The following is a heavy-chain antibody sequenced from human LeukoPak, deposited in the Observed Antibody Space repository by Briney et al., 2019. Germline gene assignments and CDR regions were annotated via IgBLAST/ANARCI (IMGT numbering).Heavy chain of an antibody. V-gene: IGHV3-7*05. CDR3: ARLPLTARRHFEY. CDR1: GFTFNNYW. CDR2: IKEDGNEK. D-gene: IGHD3-9*01. Sequence: GGSLRLSCAPSGFTFNNYWMSWVRQAPGKGLEWVANIKEDGNEKYYVDFVKGRFIISRDNAKNSLFLQMNSLRAEDTAVYYCARLPLTARRHFEYWGQGTLVTVSS. J-gene: IGHJ4*02.